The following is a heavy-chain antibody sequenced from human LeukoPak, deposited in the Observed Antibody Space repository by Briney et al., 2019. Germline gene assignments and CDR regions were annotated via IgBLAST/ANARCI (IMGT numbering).Heavy chain of an antibody. CDR3: ARGRPHGNDY. CDR2: IASDGSST. J-gene: IGHJ4*02. V-gene: IGHV3-74*01. D-gene: IGHD4-23*01. CDR1: GFTFISYW. Sequence: GGSLRLSCAASGFTFISYWMNWVRQAPGKGLVWVSRIASDGSSTTYADSVKGRFSISRDNAKNTLYLQMNSLRVEDTAVYYCARGRPHGNDYWGQGTLVTVSS.